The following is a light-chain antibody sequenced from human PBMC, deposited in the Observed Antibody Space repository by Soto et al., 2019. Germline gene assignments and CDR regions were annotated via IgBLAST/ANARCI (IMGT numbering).Light chain of an antibody. J-gene: IGLJ3*02. Sequence: QSVLTQPASVSGSPGQSITISCTGTGSDIGNYNYVSWYQQHPGKAPKLMIYGASNRPSGVSNRFSGSKSGNAASLTISGLQAEDEADYYCSSYTSYTTLWVFGGGTKVTVL. CDR1: GSDIGNYNY. CDR2: GAS. V-gene: IGLV2-14*01. CDR3: SSYTSYTTLWV.